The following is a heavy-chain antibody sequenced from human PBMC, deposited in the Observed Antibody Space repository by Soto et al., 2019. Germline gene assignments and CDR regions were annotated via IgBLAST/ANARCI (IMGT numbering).Heavy chain of an antibody. J-gene: IGHJ4*02. CDR3: ARVLSSGWYVIDS. Sequence: GGSLRLSCAASGFTFSSYSMNWVRQAPGKGLEWVSYISSSNSTIYYADSARGRFTISSDSAKNSLCLQMNSLRAEDTAVYYCARVLSSGWYVIDSWGQGTLVTVSS. CDR1: GFTFSSYS. CDR2: ISSSNSTI. V-gene: IGHV3-48*01. D-gene: IGHD6-19*01.